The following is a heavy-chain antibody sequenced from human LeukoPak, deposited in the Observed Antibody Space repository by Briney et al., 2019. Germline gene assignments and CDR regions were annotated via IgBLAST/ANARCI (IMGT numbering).Heavy chain of an antibody. J-gene: IGHJ4*02. Sequence: GASVKVSCKASGGTFSSYAISWVRQAPGQGLEWMGRIIPILGIANYAQKFQGRATITADKSTSTAYMELSSLRSEDTAVYYCARSTATSIAAAFDYWGQGTLVTVSS. CDR2: IIPILGIA. D-gene: IGHD6-13*01. CDR3: ARSTATSIAAAFDY. V-gene: IGHV1-69*04. CDR1: GGTFSSYA.